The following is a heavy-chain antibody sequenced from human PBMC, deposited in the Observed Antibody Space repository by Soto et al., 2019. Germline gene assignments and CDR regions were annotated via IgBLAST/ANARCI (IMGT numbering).Heavy chain of an antibody. CDR3: ARADALAAAGTMDY. V-gene: IGHV1-8*01. CDR1: GYTFTSYD. CDR2: MNPNSGNT. D-gene: IGHD6-13*01. Sequence: ASVKVSCKASGYTFTSYDINWVRQATGQGLEWMGWMNPNSGNTGYAQKFQGRVTMTRNTSISTAYMELSSLRSEDTAVYYCARADALAAAGTMDYWGQGTLVTVSS. J-gene: IGHJ4*02.